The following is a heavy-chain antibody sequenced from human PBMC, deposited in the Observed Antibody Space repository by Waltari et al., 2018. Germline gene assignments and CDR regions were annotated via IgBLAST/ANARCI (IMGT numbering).Heavy chain of an antibody. J-gene: IGHJ4*02. V-gene: IGHV3-66*02. Sequence: EVQLVQSGGGLVQPGGSLRLSCEASGFSVTKNYMSWVRQAPGKGLEWVSVTYSGGSTYYADSVKGRFAISRDNSKNTLYLQMNSVRPEDTSVYYCARDRGSYYPPAFDYWGQGTLVTVSS. CDR2: TYSGGST. CDR1: GFSVTKNY. CDR3: ARDRGSYYPPAFDY. D-gene: IGHD3-16*01.